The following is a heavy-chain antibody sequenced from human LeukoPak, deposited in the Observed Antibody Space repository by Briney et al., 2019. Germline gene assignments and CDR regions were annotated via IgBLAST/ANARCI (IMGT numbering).Heavy chain of an antibody. CDR1: GASISSGSYY. CDR3: AGNYYGSGSYYSEDRY. V-gene: IGHV4-61*02. J-gene: IGHJ4*02. Sequence: PSETLSVTCTVSGASISSGSYYWSWIRQPAGKGLEWIGRIYTSGSTNYNPSLKSRVTISVDTSKKQFSLKLSSVTAADTAVYYCAGNYYGSGSYYSEDRYWGQGTLVTVSS. CDR2: IYTSGST. D-gene: IGHD3-10*01.